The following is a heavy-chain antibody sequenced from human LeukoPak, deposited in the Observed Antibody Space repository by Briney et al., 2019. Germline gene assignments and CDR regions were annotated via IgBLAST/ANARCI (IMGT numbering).Heavy chain of an antibody. CDR1: GGSVSSGSYY. CDR3: ARDTGYCSGGTCYHNFFDY. Sequence: SETLSLTCTVSGGSVSSGSYYWSWIRQPPGTGLEWIGYVYYTGNTNYNPSLKSRVTISVDTSKNQFSLKLSSVTAADTAVYYCARDTGYCSGGTCYHNFFDYWGQGTLVTVSS. V-gene: IGHV4-61*01. D-gene: IGHD2-15*01. J-gene: IGHJ4*02. CDR2: VYYTGNT.